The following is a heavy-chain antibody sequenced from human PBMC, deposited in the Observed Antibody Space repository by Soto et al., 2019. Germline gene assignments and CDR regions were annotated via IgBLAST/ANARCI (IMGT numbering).Heavy chain of an antibody. Sequence: SETLSLTCTVSGGSFSSSDYYWSWLRQPPGKGLEWIGYIYYSGSTYYNPSLKSRITISIDTSKNQFSLSLSSVTAADTAVYYCARGPIGPLMVSDYFDCWGQGTLVTVSS. J-gene: IGHJ4*02. CDR2: IYYSGST. V-gene: IGHV4-30-4*01. CDR3: ARGPIGPLMVSDYFDC. CDR1: GGSFSSSDYY. D-gene: IGHD2-8*01.